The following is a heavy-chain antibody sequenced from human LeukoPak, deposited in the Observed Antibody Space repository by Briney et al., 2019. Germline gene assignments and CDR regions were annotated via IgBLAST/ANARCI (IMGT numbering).Heavy chain of an antibody. Sequence: GGSLRLSCAASGFTFNSYAMTWVRQAPGKGLEWVSAISGGGSSTYYADSVRGRFTVSRDNSKNTLYLQMNSLRAEDTAVYYCAKDLGAWYFDYWGQGTLVTVSS. D-gene: IGHD3-16*01. J-gene: IGHJ4*02. V-gene: IGHV3-23*01. CDR3: AKDLGAWYFDY. CDR1: GFTFNSYA. CDR2: ISGGGSST.